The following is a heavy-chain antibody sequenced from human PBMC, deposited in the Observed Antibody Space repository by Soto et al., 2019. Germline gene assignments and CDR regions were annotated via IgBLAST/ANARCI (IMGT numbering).Heavy chain of an antibody. Sequence: QVPLVQSGAEVKKPGSSVKVSCKASGGTFSSYAISWVRQAPGQGLEWMGGAIPIFGTANYAQKFQGRVTITADESTSTAYMELGSLRSEDTAVYYCARNVVVAAPRAYYSDYWGQGTLVSVSS. D-gene: IGHD2-15*01. CDR3: ARNVVVAAPRAYYSDY. CDR1: GGTFSSYA. V-gene: IGHV1-69*01. J-gene: IGHJ4*02. CDR2: AIPIFGTA.